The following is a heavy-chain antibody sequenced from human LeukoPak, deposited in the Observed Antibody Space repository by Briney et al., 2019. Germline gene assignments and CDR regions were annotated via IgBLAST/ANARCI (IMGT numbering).Heavy chain of an antibody. D-gene: IGHD3-10*01. CDR2: IIPIFGTA. J-gene: IGHJ4*02. V-gene: IGHV1-69*05. Sequence: SVKVSCKASGGTFSSYAISWVRQAPGQGFEWMGGIIPIFGTANYAQKFQGRVTITTDESTSTAYMEPSSLRSEDTAVYYCATLPRGRFGEPRDYWGQGTLVTVSS. CDR3: ATLPRGRFGEPRDY. CDR1: GGTFSSYA.